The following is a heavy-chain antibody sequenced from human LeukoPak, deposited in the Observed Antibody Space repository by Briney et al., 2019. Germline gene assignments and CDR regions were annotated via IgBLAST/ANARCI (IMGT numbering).Heavy chain of an antibody. CDR1: GFTLSSYW. V-gene: IGHV3-7*01. CDR3: ARDLEYSSSSPFNY. J-gene: IGHJ4*02. CDR2: IKQDGSEK. D-gene: IGHD6-6*01. Sequence: GGSLRLSCAASGFTLSSYWMSWVRQAPGKGLEWVANIKQDGSEKYYVDSVKGRFTISRDNAKNSLYLQMNSLRAEDTAVYYCARDLEYSSSSPFNYWGQGTLVTVSS.